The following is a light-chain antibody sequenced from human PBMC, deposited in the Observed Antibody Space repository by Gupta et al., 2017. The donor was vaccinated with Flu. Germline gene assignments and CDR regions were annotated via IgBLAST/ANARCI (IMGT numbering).Light chain of an antibody. CDR3: QQPDNWPMT. CDR1: QNINSF. Sequence: PAPLSLSGGERATLSCRASQNINSFLAWYQQKPGQAPRLLIYGASSRATGIPDRFSGSESGTDFALTISSLEPDDFAIYYCQQPDNWPMTFGQGTKVEIK. CDR2: GAS. V-gene: IGKV3-11*01. J-gene: IGKJ1*01.